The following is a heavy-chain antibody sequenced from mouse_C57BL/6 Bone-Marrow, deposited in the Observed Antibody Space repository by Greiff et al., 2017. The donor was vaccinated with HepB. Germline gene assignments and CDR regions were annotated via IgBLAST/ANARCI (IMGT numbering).Heavy chain of an antibody. Sequence: VQLQQSVAELVRPGASVKLSCTASGFNIKNTYMHWVQQRPEQGLEWIGRIDPANGNTKYASKFPGKATITADTSSNTAYLQLSSLTSEETAIYYCARANYGNYNYAMDYWGQGTSVTVSS. CDR3: ARANYGNYNYAMDY. V-gene: IGHV14-3*01. D-gene: IGHD2-1*01. CDR2: IDPANGNT. CDR1: GFNIKNTY. J-gene: IGHJ4*01.